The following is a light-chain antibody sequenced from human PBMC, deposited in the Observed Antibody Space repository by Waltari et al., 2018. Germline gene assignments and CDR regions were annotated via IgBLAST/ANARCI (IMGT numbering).Light chain of an antibody. CDR3: QQRNSYPYS. V-gene: IGKV1-9*01. J-gene: IGKJ2*03. Sequence: DIQLTQSPSSLSASVGDRVTITCRASQGISSYLAWYQQKPGKAPKLLIYKASSLQSAVPSRFSGSGSGTEFTLTISSLQPEDFAVYYCQQRNSYPYSFGQGTKVEIK. CDR1: QGISSY. CDR2: KAS.